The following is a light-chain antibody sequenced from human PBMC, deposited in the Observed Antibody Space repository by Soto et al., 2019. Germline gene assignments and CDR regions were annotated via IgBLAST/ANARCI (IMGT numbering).Light chain of an antibody. CDR2: DAS. Sequence: DIQMTQSPSSLSASVGDRVTITCQASQDISNYLNWYQQKPGKAPKLLIYDASNLETGVPSRFSGSGSGTDFTFTISSPQPEDIAKYYCQQYDNLPCTFGPGTKVVIK. V-gene: IGKV1-33*01. CDR1: QDISNY. CDR3: QQYDNLPCT. J-gene: IGKJ3*01.